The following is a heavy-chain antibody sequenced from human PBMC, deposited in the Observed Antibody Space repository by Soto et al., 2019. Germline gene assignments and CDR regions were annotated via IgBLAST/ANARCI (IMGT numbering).Heavy chain of an antibody. J-gene: IGHJ6*02. D-gene: IGHD2-15*01. Sequence: GESLKISCKGSGYSFTSYWISWVRQMPGKGLEWMGRIDPSDSYTNYSPSFQGHVTISADKSISTAYLQWSSLKASDTAMYYCASNLGYCSGGSCYYYGMDVWGQGTTVTVSS. CDR3: ASNLGYCSGGSCYYYGMDV. CDR2: IDPSDSYT. V-gene: IGHV5-10-1*01. CDR1: GYSFTSYW.